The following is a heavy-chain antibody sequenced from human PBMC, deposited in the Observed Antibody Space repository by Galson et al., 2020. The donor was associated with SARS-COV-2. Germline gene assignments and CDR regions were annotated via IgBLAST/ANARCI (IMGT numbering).Heavy chain of an antibody. D-gene: IGHD3-22*01. CDR2: VYPSGTT. CDR3: ARQGVNMIVLVTVPGWYFDL. J-gene: IGHJ2*01. V-gene: IGHV4-38-2*02. Sequence: SQILTPTCTVCGYTASTTNYWGWVRQPPGRGLEWIGSVYPSGTTYYNPSLKSRVTISVDTSKNQFSLRLDSVTAADTALYYCARQGVNMIVLVTVPGWYFDLWGRGTLVTVSS. CDR1: GYTASTTNY.